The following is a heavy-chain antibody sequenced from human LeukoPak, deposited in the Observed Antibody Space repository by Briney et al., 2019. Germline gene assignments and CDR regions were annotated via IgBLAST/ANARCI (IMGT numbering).Heavy chain of an antibody. CDR1: GYSFTNYW. J-gene: IGHJ4*02. V-gene: IGHV5-10-1*01. D-gene: IGHD6-13*01. Sequence: GESLRISCKGSGYSFTNYWISWVRQMPGKGLEWMGRIDPSDSYTNYSPSFQGHVTISADKSISTAYLQWSSLKASDAAMYYCARREQLEPGFDYWGQGTLVTVSS. CDR2: IDPSDSYT. CDR3: ARREQLEPGFDY.